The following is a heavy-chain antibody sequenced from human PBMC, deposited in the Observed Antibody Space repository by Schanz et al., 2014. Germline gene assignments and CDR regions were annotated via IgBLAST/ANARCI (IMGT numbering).Heavy chain of an antibody. V-gene: IGHV4-61*02. CDR1: GGSISSATYY. D-gene: IGHD5-12*01. Sequence: QVQLQESGPGLVKPSQTLSLTCTVSGGSISSATYYWSWVRQPAGKGLEWIGRIYSRGSSTYNPSRRGRGTIPTATPNTQSPRKLTSVTAADTAVYYCARGGSVATIAPYTWFDPWGQGTLVTVSS. CDR2: IYSRGSS. J-gene: IGHJ5*02. CDR3: ARGGSVATIAPYTWFDP.